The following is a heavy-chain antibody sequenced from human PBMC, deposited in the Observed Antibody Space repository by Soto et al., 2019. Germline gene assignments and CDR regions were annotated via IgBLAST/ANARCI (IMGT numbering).Heavy chain of an antibody. J-gene: IGHJ6*03. CDR2: ISSSGRTI. CDR3: ARDSSVEDYYYYLDV. Sequence: QVQLVESGGGLVKPGGSLRLSCAASGFTFSDYYMSWIRQAPGKGLEWVSYISSSGRTIYYADSVKGRFTISRENTKNSLYLQMNSLRAEDTAVYYCARDSSVEDYYYYLDVWGKGTTVTVSS. CDR1: GFTFSDYY. V-gene: IGHV3-11*01.